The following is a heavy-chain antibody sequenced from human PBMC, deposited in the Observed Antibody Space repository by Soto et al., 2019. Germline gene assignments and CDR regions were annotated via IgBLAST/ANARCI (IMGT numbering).Heavy chain of an antibody. Sequence: QVQLQESGPGLVKPSETLSLTCTVSGGSISSYYWSWIRQPPGKGLEWIGYIYYSGSTNYNPSLKSRVTISVDTSKNRFSLKLSSVTAADTAVYYCARVGRYFDWLLDYWGRGTLVTVSS. V-gene: IGHV4-59*01. CDR2: IYYSGST. D-gene: IGHD3-9*01. J-gene: IGHJ4*02. CDR1: GGSISSYY. CDR3: ARVGRYFDWLLDY.